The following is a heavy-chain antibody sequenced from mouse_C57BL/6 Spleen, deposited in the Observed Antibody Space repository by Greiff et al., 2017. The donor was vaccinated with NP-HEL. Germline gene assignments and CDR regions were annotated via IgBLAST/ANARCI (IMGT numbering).Heavy chain of an antibody. D-gene: IGHD1-1*01. CDR1: GYTFTSYW. CDR3: ARGLLSYGSTHFDY. J-gene: IGHJ2*01. V-gene: IGHV1-55*01. Sequence: QVQLQQPGAELVKPGASVKMSCKASGYTFTSYWITWVKQRPGQGLEWIGDIYPGSGSTNYNEKFKSKATLTVDTSSSTAYMQLSSLTSEDSAVYYCARGLLSYGSTHFDYWGKGTTLTVSS. CDR2: IYPGSGST.